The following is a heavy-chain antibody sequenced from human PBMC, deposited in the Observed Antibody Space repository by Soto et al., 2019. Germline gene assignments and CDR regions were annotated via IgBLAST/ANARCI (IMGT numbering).Heavy chain of an antibody. D-gene: IGHD2-15*01. CDR3: ARDVYCRGGTCYLGYFDL. Sequence: QVQLQESGPGLVKPSQTLSLTCTVSGGSISSGDYYWSWIRQPPGKGLGGIGYIYYSGSTYYNPSLKSRVTISVDTSKNQFSLKLTSVTAADTAVYYCARDVYCRGGTCYLGYFDLWGRGTLVTVSS. V-gene: IGHV4-30-4*01. CDR2: IYYSGST. J-gene: IGHJ2*01. CDR1: GGSISSGDYY.